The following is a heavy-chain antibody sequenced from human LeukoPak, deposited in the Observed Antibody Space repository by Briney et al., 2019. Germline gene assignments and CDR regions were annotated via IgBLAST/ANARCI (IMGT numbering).Heavy chain of an antibody. D-gene: IGHD3-3*01. CDR2: IYHSGST. Sequence: SETLSLTCTVSGGSISSYYWSWIRQPPGKGLEWIGSIYHSGSTNYNPSLKSRVTISVDTSKNQFSLKLSSVTAADTAVYYCARTTYDFWSGLYYFDYWGQGTLVTVSS. CDR1: GGSISSYY. CDR3: ARTTYDFWSGLYYFDY. J-gene: IGHJ4*02. V-gene: IGHV4-59*01.